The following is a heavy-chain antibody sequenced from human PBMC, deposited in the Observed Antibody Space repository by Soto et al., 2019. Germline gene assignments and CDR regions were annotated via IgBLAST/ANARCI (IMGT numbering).Heavy chain of an antibody. Sequence: GASVKVSCKASGYTFNSYDMYWVRHAPGQGLEWMGIINPSGGSTSYAQKFQGRVTMTRDTSTSTVYMELSSLRSEDTAVYYCARQFLTGNWFDPWGQGTLVTVSS. CDR2: INPSGGST. D-gene: IGHD3-9*01. CDR3: ARQFLTGNWFDP. V-gene: IGHV1-46*02. J-gene: IGHJ5*02. CDR1: GYTFNSYD.